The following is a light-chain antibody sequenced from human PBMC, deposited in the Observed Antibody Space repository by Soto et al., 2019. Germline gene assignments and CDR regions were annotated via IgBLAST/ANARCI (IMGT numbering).Light chain of an antibody. CDR3: LQHNTYPRT. J-gene: IGKJ1*01. V-gene: IGKV1-17*01. CDR2: GAS. CDR1: QGIRDD. Sequence: DIQMTQSPSSLSASVGDRVTITCRASQGIRDDLSWYQQKPGKAPKRLIYGASTLQYGVPLRFSGSGSGIGFTLTISSLQPEDSATYYCLQHNTYPRTFGQGTTVEVK.